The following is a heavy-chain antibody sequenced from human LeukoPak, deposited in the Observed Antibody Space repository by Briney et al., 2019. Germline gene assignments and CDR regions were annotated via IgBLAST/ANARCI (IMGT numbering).Heavy chain of an antibody. J-gene: IGHJ4*02. CDR2: INQSGST. V-gene: IGHV4-34*01. CDR1: GGSLSNYY. D-gene: IGHD4-17*01. CDR3: AREKSAVTASFDY. Sequence: KPSETLSLTCAVYGGSLSNYYWSWIRQSPGKGLEWIGEINQSGSTNYNPSLKSRVTISLDASKHQFSLKLTSVTAADTAVYYCAREKSAVTASFDYWGQGDLVTVSS.